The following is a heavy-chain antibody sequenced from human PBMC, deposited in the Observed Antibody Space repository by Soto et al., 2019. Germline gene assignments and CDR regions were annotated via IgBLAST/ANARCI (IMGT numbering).Heavy chain of an antibody. Sequence: QVQLQESGPGLVKPSETLSLTCTVSGGSISSYYWSWIRQPPGKGLEWIGYIYYSGSTNYNPSLKSRVTISVDTSKNQFSLKLSSVTAADTAVYYCARVKAGSFDYWGQGTLVTVSS. CDR2: IYYSGST. V-gene: IGHV4-59*01. CDR3: ARVKAGSFDY. D-gene: IGHD6-13*01. J-gene: IGHJ4*02. CDR1: GGSISSYY.